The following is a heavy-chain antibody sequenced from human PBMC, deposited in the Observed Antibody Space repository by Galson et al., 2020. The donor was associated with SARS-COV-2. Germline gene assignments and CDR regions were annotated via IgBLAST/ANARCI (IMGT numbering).Heavy chain of an antibody. V-gene: IGHV1-46*01. D-gene: IGHD3-3*01. CDR1: GYIFTKYF. CDR3: ARPQGQIFGVVLMAFDV. J-gene: IGHJ3*01. CDR2: INPNGGSP. Sequence: ASVKVSCTASGYIFTKYFIHWVRQAPGQGLEWMGIINPNGGSPSYAQKFRGRVTMTTDTSTSTVYMEVTSLRSDDTAVYYCARPQGQIFGVVLMAFDVWGQGTMVTVSS.